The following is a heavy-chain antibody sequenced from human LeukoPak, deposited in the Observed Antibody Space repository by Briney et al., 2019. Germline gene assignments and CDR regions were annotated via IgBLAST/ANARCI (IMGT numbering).Heavy chain of an antibody. CDR3: ALGSIWAVASPALIDY. CDR2: ISGSGGST. V-gene: IGHV3-23*01. Sequence: GGSLRLSCAASGFTFSSYAMSWVRQAPGKGLEWVSAISGSGGSTYYADSVKGRFTISRDNSKNTLYLQMNSLRAEDTAVYYCALGSIWAVASPALIDYWGQGTLVTVSS. D-gene: IGHD6-19*01. J-gene: IGHJ4*02. CDR1: GFTFSSYA.